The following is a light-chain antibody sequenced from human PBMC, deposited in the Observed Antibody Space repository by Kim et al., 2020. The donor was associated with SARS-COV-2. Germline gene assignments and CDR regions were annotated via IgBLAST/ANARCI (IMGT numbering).Light chain of an antibody. Sequence: GQSFTISCTGTSSDVGYYNYVSWYQHHPGKAPELIIFDVSKRPSRISNRFSGSKSGDTASLTISGLQAEDEADYYCSSYTSTDTYVFGSGTKVTVL. J-gene: IGLJ1*01. CDR3: SSYTSTDTYV. V-gene: IGLV2-14*03. CDR2: DVS. CDR1: SSDVGYYNY.